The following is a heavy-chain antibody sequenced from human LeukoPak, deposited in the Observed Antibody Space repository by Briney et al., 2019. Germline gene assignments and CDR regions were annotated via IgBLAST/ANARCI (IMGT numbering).Heavy chain of an antibody. J-gene: IGHJ4*02. CDR1: GFTFSSYG. CDR2: TWYDGSNK. D-gene: IGHD6-19*01. V-gene: IGHV3-33*01. Sequence: GGSLRLSCAASGFTFSSYGMHWVRQAPGKGLEWVAVTWYDGSNKYYADSVKGRFTISRDNSKNTLYLQMNSLRAEDTAVYYCARSSGWTRTAFDYWGQGTLVTVSS. CDR3: ARSSGWTRTAFDY.